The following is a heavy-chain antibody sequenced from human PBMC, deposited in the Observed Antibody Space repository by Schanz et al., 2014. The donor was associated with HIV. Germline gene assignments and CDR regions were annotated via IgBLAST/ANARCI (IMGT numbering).Heavy chain of an antibody. J-gene: IGHJ4*02. D-gene: IGHD6-19*01. Sequence: EVQLVESGGGLVQPGGSLRLSCAASGFTFSTYGMHWVRQAPGKGLVWVSRINVNGMIRDYADSVKGRFTISRDNAKNSLFLQMNSLRDEDTAVYYCARSEWVDQKWGQGTLVTVSS. CDR3: ARSEWVDQK. CDR2: INVNGMIR. V-gene: IGHV3-48*02. CDR1: GFTFSTYG.